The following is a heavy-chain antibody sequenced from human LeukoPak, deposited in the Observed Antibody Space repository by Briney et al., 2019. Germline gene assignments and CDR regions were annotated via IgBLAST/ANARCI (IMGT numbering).Heavy chain of an antibody. CDR3: ARSRLTLPGSGHDYFFDY. D-gene: IGHD2-15*01. CDR2: SGSGAGT. V-gene: IGHV3-53*01. J-gene: IGHJ4*02. CDR1: GFTVSSNY. Sequence: GGSLRLSCAASGFTVSSNYMSWVRQAPGKGLEWVSTFSGSGAGTYYEDSVKGRFTISRDNSKNTLYLQMNSLRAEDTAVYYCARSRLTLPGSGHDYFFDYWGQGTLVTVSS.